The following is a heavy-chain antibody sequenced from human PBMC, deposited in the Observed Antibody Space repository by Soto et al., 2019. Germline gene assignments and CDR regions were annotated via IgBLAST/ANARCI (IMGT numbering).Heavy chain of an antibody. CDR1: GFTFDDYA. V-gene: IGHV3-9*01. Sequence: EVQLVESGGGLVQPGRSLRLSCAASGFTFDDYAMHWVRQAPGKGLGWVSGISWNSGSIGYADSVKGRFTISRDNAKNSLYLQMNSLRAEDTALYYCAIHINSSGWYFDYWGQGTLVTVSS. J-gene: IGHJ4*02. D-gene: IGHD6-19*01. CDR2: ISWNSGSI. CDR3: AIHINSSGWYFDY.